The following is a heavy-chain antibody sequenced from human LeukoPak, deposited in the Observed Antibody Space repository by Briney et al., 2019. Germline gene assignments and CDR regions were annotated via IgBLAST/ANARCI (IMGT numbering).Heavy chain of an antibody. CDR3: ARDGEGGYSGCEVGAFDY. CDR1: GGTFSSYA. CDR2: IIPIFGTA. D-gene: IGHD5-12*01. V-gene: IGHV1-69*01. J-gene: IGHJ4*02. Sequence: GSSVKVSCKASGGTFSSYAISWVRQAPGQGLEWMGGIIPIFGTANYAQKFQGRVTITADESTSTAYMELSSLRSEDTAVYYCARDGEGGYSGCEVGAFDYWGQGTLVTVSS.